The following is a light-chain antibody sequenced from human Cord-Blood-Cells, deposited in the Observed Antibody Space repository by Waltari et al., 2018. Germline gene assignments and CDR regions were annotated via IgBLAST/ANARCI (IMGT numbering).Light chain of an antibody. CDR3: QQRSNWPPIT. V-gene: IGKV3-11*01. J-gene: IGKJ4*01. CDR2: AAS. Sequence: EIALTQSPATLSLSPGERATLSCRASQSVSSYLAWYQRKPGQARRLLIYAASKRATGIPARFSGSGSGTYFTLTISSLEPEDFAVYYCQQRSNWPPITFGGGTKVEIK. CDR1: QSVSSY.